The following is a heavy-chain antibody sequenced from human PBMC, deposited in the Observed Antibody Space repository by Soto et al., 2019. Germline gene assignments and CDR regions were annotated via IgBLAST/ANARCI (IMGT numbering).Heavy chain of an antibody. CDR1: TDSICTDH. CDR3: AKGGNLFDP. Sequence: PSETLSLTSRGCTDSICTDHWTWIRQPPGKGLEWIGSAPTNYNPSLKSRVTISVDTSKRQFSLNLYSVTAADTAVYYCAKGGNLFDPWGQGTLVTVS. V-gene: IGHV4-59*01. CDR2: APT. J-gene: IGHJ5*02.